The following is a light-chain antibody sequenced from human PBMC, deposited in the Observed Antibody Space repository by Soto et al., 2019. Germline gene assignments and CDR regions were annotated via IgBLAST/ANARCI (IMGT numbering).Light chain of an antibody. J-gene: IGKJ1*01. CDR1: QSISSW. CDR3: HQYGSSRGT. Sequence: DIQMTQSPSTLSASVGDRVTITCRASQSISSWLAWYQQKPGKAPKLLIYDASSLESGVPSRFSGSGSGTEFTLTISRLEPEDFAVYYCHQYGSSRGTFGQGTKVDIK. V-gene: IGKV1-5*01. CDR2: DAS.